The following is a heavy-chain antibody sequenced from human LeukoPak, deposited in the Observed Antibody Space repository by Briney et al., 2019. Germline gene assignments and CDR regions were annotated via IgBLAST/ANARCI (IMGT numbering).Heavy chain of an antibody. V-gene: IGHV3-23*01. Sequence: GGSLSLSCAASGFTFSSYALSWVRQAPGKGLEWVSAISASGGSTYYAASVKGRFTISRDNSKNTLYLQMNSLRAEDTAVYYCAKDFDDHIVVVVAATVDYWGQGTLVTVSS. CDR3: AKDFDDHIVVVVAATVDY. CDR2: ISASGGST. J-gene: IGHJ4*02. CDR1: GFTFSSYA. D-gene: IGHD2-15*01.